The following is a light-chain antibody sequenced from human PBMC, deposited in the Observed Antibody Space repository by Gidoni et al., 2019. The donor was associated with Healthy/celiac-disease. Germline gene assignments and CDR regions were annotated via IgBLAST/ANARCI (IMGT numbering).Light chain of an antibody. Sequence: DIETTQSPSPLSASVGDRVTITCQASQDVSNYLNGYPQKPGKAPKLLIYDASYLETGVPSRFTASCSGTGFAFAISRMQTEVIAKYYCQQYGNHHRTFGQGTKLEIK. CDR2: DAS. CDR3: QQYGNHHRT. V-gene: IGKV1-33*01. CDR1: QDVSNY. J-gene: IGKJ2*01.